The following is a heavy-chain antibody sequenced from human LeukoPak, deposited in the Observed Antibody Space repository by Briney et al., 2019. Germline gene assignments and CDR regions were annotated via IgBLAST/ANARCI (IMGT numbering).Heavy chain of an antibody. J-gene: IGHJ6*03. V-gene: IGHV1-46*01. Sequence: GASVKVSCKASGYTFTSYYMHWVRQAPGQGLEWMGIINPSGGSTSYAQKFQGRVTMTRDTSTSTVYMELSSLRSEDTAVYYCASSVAGPLYYYYMDVWGKGTTVTISS. D-gene: IGHD6-19*01. CDR3: ASSVAGPLYYYYMDV. CDR1: GYTFTSYY. CDR2: INPSGGST.